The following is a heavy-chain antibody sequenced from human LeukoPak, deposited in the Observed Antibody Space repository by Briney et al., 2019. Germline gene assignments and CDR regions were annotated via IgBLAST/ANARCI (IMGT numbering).Heavy chain of an antibody. J-gene: IGHJ6*02. CDR1: GYTFTSYG. CDR2: ISAYNGNT. D-gene: IGHD2-2*01. Sequence: ASVKVSCKASGYTFTSYGISWVRQAPGQGLEWMGWISAYNGNTNYAQKLQGRVTMTTDTSTSTAYMELRCLRSDDTAVYYCARDGGDGLVVVPAAIYYYYGMDVWGQGTTVTVSS. CDR3: ARDGGDGLVVVPAAIYYYYGMDV. V-gene: IGHV1-18*01.